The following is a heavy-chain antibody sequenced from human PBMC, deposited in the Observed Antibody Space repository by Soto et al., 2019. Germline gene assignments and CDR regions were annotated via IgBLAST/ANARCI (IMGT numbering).Heavy chain of an antibody. CDR1: GGSFSGYY. J-gene: IGHJ3*02. V-gene: IGHV4-34*12. CDR2: IFYSGTT. CDR3: ASYIWGSNRAFDI. Sequence: SETLSLTCAAYGGSFSGYYWSWIRQPPGKGLEWIGSIFYSGTTFDNPSLKSRVTISVDTSKNQFYLRLNSVTAADTAVYYCASYIWGSNRAFDIWGQGTMVTVSS. D-gene: IGHD3-16*02.